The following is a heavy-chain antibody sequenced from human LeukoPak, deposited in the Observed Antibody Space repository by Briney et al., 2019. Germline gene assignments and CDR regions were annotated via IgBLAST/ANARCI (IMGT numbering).Heavy chain of an antibody. V-gene: IGHV3-30-3*01. CDR3: ARAGPAVAGISSAFDI. J-gene: IGHJ3*02. D-gene: IGHD6-19*01. CDR2: ISYDGSNK. CDR1: GFTFSSYA. Sequence: GGSLRLSCAASGFTFSSYAMHWVRQAPGKGLECVAVISYDGSNKYYADSVKGRFTISRDNSKNTLYLQMNSLRAEDTAVYYCARAGPAVAGISSAFDIWGQGTMVTVSS.